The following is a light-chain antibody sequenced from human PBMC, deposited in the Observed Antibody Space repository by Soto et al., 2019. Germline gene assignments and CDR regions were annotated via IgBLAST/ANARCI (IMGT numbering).Light chain of an antibody. Sequence: QSVLTQPPSVSEAPRQRVTISCSGSTSNIGKNAVNWYQQLPGKAPKLLIYYDDLLSSGVSDRISASKSGTSASLAISGLQSEDEADYYCPAWDDSLNGVVFGGGTKLTVL. CDR3: PAWDDSLNGVV. V-gene: IGLV1-36*01. J-gene: IGLJ2*01. CDR1: TSNIGKNA. CDR2: YDD.